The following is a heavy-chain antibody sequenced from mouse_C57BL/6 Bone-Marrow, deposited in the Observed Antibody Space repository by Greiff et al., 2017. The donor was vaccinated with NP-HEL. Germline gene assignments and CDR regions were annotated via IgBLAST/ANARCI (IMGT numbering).Heavy chain of an antibody. D-gene: IGHD2-4*01. CDR2: IHPNSGST. J-gene: IGHJ4*01. Sequence: VQLQQPGAELVKPGASVKLSCKASGYTFTSYWMHWVKQRPGQGLEWIGMIHPNSGSTNYNEKFKSKATLTVDKSSSTAYMQLSSLTSEDSAVYYCARDDYDMDAMDYWGQGTSVTVSS. V-gene: IGHV1-64*01. CDR1: GYTFTSYW. CDR3: ARDDYDMDAMDY.